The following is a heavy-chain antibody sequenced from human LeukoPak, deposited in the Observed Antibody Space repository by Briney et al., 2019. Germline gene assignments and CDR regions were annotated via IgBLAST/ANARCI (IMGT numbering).Heavy chain of an antibody. D-gene: IGHD3-22*01. Sequence: GGSLRLSCAASGFMFSSYSMNWVRQAPGKGLERVSYISSSGTTVYYADSVKGRFTISRDNAKNSLYLQMNSLRAEDTAVYYCASPYYFDSSGYPHYWGQGTLVTVSS. J-gene: IGHJ4*02. CDR1: GFMFSSYS. CDR3: ASPYYFDSSGYPHY. CDR2: ISSSGTTV. V-gene: IGHV3-48*04.